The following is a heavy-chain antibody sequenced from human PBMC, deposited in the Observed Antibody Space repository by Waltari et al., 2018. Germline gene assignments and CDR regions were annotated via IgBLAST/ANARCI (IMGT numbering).Heavy chain of an antibody. V-gene: IGHV4-59*12. CDR1: GGSISHYY. D-gene: IGHD6-13*01. CDR3: ARQSSGWFSGGLDV. Sequence: QVQLQESGPGLVKPSETLSLTCTVSGGSISHYYWSWIRQPPGKGPEWIGYVFYSGSTNYNPSLKSRVTVSIDTSKKQFSLRLSSVTAADTAVYYCARQSSGWFSGGLDVWGQGTTVTVSS. CDR2: VFYSGST. J-gene: IGHJ6*02.